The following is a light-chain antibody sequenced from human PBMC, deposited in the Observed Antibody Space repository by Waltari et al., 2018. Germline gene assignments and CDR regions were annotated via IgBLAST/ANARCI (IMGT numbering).Light chain of an antibody. CDR1: QNTNTW. Sequence: DIQMTHPPSTLSASVGDRVTITFPASQNTNTWLGWFQQKPGKAPKLPIYKASSLESGIPSRFSGSGSGTEFTLTVSSLKPDDFATYYCQQYNSYPLTFGGGTKVEIK. CDR2: KAS. J-gene: IGKJ4*01. V-gene: IGKV1-5*03. CDR3: QQYNSYPLT.